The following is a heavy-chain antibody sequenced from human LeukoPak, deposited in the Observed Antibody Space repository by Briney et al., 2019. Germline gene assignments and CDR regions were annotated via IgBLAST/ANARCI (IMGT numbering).Heavy chain of an antibody. D-gene: IGHD5-12*01. Sequence: GASVKVSCKASGYTFTSYYMHWVRLAPGQGLEWMGIINPSGGSTSYAQKFQGRVTMTRDTSTSTVYMELSSLRSEDTAVYYCARDRDIVSRSRSPSSVDYWGQGTLVTVSS. CDR2: INPSGGST. CDR3: ARDRDIVSRSRSPSSVDY. V-gene: IGHV1-46*01. J-gene: IGHJ4*02. CDR1: GYTFTSYY.